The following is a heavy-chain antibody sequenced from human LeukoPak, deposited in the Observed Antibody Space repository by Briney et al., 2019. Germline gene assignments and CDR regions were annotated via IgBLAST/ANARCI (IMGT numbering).Heavy chain of an antibody. J-gene: IGHJ4*02. CDR2: ISSSSSYI. CDR1: GFTFSSYS. CDR3: ARDLVEYSSSSPFDY. V-gene: IGHV3-21*01. D-gene: IGHD6-6*01. Sequence: GGSLRLSCAASGFTFSSYSMNWVRQAPGKGLEWVSSISSSSSYIYYADSVKGRFTISRDNAKNSLYLQMNSLRAEDTAVYYCARDLVEYSSSSPFDYWSQGTLVTVSS.